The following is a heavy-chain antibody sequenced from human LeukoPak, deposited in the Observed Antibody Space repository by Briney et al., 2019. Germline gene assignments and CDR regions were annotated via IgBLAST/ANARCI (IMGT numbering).Heavy chain of an antibody. CDR1: GFTFSSYA. J-gene: IGHJ3*02. V-gene: IGHV3-23*01. CDR2: ISGSGGST. CDR3: AKGVWATILTNDAFDI. D-gene: IGHD3-9*01. Sequence: GGSLRLSCAASGFTFSSYAMSWVRQAPGKGLEWVSAISGSGGSTYYADSVKGRFTISRDNSKNTLYLQMNSLRAEDTAVYYCAKGVWATILTNDAFDIGGQGTMVTVSS.